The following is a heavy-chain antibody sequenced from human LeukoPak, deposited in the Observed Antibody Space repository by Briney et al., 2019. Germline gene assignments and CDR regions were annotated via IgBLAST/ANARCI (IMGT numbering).Heavy chain of an antibody. D-gene: IGHD6-13*01. V-gene: IGHV3-23*01. Sequence: AGGSLRLSCVASGFTFSSYAMSWVRQAPGKGLEWVSAISGSGGSKYYEDSVKGRFTISRDNAKNSLYLQMNSLRAEDTAVYYCAAGDYMDVWGKGTTVTVSS. J-gene: IGHJ6*03. CDR3: AAGDYMDV. CDR1: GFTFSSYA. CDR2: ISGSGGSK.